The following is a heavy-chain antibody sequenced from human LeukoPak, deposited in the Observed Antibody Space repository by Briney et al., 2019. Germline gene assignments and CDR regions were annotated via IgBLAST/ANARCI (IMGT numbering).Heavy chain of an antibody. J-gene: IGHJ4*02. D-gene: IGHD1-14*01. V-gene: IGHV3-9*01. CDR3: ADLRPPRY. Sequence: GRSLRLSCAASGFTFDDYAMHWVRQAPGKGLEWVSGISWNSGSIGYADSVKGRFTISRDNAKNSLYLQMNSLRAEDTAVYYCADLRPPRYWGQGTLVTVSS. CDR2: ISWNSGSI. CDR1: GFTFDDYA.